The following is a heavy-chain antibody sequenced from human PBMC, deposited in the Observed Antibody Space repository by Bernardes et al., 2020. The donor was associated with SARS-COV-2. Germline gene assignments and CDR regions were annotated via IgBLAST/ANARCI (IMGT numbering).Heavy chain of an antibody. V-gene: IGHV3-23*01. Sequence: GCLRLSSSAAGFTFSSYSMMWVRQAAGEGLEWVAGMIENGERVDYANTGKGRFTISRDNSKNTLYLLMNGMRADDTAVYFCAKVTTRAFFYYSTGYPTSPSFDYWGSGTLVNVTS. CDR2: MIENGERV. CDR1: GFTFSSYS. D-gene: IGHD3-22*01. CDR3: AKVTTRAFFYYSTGYPTSPSFDY. J-gene: IGHJ4*01.